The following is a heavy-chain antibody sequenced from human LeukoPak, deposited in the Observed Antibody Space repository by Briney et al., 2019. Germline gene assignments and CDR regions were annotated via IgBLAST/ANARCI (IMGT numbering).Heavy chain of an antibody. J-gene: IGHJ4*02. Sequence: SXXLSLTCTVSGYSISSGYYWGWIRRPPGKGLEWIGRNYHSGRTYYKPSLKRGVTISVETSKNKFSLKLSSVTAADTAVYYCARDSPEGYYWGQGTLVTVSS. CDR1: GYSISSGYY. CDR3: ARDSPEGYY. V-gene: IGHV4-38-2*02. D-gene: IGHD2-2*01. CDR2: NYHSGRT.